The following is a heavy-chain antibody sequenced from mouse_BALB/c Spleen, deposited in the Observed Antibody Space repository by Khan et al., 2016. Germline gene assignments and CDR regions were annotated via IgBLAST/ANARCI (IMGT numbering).Heavy chain of an antibody. CDR1: GYTFTNYG. CDR2: INTYTGEP. Sequence: IQLVQSGPELKKPGETVKISCKASGYTFTNYGMNWVKQAPGKGLKWMGWINTYTGEPTYADDFKGRFAFSLETSASTAYLQINNLKNEDTATYFCASGGNYEDYFDYWGQGTTLTVSS. V-gene: IGHV9-3-1*01. CDR3: ASGGNYEDYFDY. D-gene: IGHD2-1*01. J-gene: IGHJ2*01.